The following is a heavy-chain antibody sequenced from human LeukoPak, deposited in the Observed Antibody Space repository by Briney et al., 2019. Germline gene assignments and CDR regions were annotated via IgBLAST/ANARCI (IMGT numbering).Heavy chain of an antibody. V-gene: IGHV1-69*04. D-gene: IGHD3-22*01. CDR1: GGTFSSYA. Sequence: SVTVSCKASGGTFSSYAISWVRQAPGQGLEWMGRIIPILGIANYAQEFQGRVTITADKSTSTAYMELSSLRSEDTAVYYCASTIYYYDSSGYYAHNPYYYYGMDVWGQGTTVTVSS. J-gene: IGHJ6*02. CDR3: ASTIYYYDSSGYYAHNPYYYYGMDV. CDR2: IIPILGIA.